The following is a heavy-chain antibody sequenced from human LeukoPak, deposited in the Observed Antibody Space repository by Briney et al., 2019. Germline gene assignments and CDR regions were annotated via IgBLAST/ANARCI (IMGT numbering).Heavy chain of an antibody. J-gene: IGHJ6*02. CDR1: GGTFSSYA. V-gene: IGHV1-69*13. CDR3: ASSVPKLLWFGELQHYYYGMDV. Sequence: GASVKVSCKASGGTFSSYAISWVRQAPGQGLEWMGGIIPIFGTANYAQKFQGRVTITADESTSTAYMELSSLRSEDMAVYYCASSVPKLLWFGELQHYYYGMDVWGQGTTVTVSS. CDR2: IIPIFGTA. D-gene: IGHD3-10*01.